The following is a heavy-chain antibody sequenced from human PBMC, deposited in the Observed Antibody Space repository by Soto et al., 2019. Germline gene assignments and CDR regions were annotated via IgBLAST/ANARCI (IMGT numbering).Heavy chain of an antibody. CDR3: ARLAEYCNGIKCYSNFDF. CDR2: MNPSSGET. CDR1: GYNFTNFD. V-gene: IGHV1-8*01. J-gene: IGHJ4*01. Sequence: GASVKVSCKTSGYNFTNFDINWVRQAPGRGLVWMGWMNPSSGETGSAQNFQGRVTMTRDISTRTFFVQLTSLRSEDTAIYYCARLAEYCNGIKCYSNFDFWGRGTQVTVS. D-gene: IGHD2-15*01.